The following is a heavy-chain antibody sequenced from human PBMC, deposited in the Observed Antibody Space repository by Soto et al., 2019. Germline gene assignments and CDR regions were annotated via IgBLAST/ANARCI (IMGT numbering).Heavy chain of an antibody. CDR3: ARGLVGATTMDY. CDR1: GGSFSGYY. D-gene: IGHD1-26*01. CDR2: INHSGST. J-gene: IGHJ4*02. Sequence: PSETLSLTCAVYGGSFSGYYWSWIRQPPGKGLEWIGEINHSGSTNYNPSLKSRVTISVDTSKNQFSLKLSSVTAADTAVYYCARGLVGATTMDYWGQGTLVTVSS. V-gene: IGHV4-34*01.